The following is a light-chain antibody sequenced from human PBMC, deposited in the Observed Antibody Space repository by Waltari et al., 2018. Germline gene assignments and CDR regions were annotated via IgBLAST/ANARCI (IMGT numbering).Light chain of an antibody. J-gene: IGKJ3*01. CDR3: QKFNSAPFT. CDR2: SAS. CDR1: QDISID. V-gene: IGKV1-27*01. Sequence: DIQMTQSPSSLSASVGERVTITCRASQDISIDLAWYQQKPGKVPQLLIYSASTLQSGGPSRFSGSGSGTDFTLTISSLQPDDVATYYCQKFNSAPFTFGPGTKVGIK.